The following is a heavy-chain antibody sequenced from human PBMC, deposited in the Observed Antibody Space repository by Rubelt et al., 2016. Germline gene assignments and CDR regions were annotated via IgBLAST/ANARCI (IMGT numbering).Heavy chain of an antibody. J-gene: IGHJ4*02. D-gene: IGHD6-13*01. CDR3: AGDGGSINWYYY. CDR2: IFYSGTT. V-gene: IGHV4-38-2*02. Sequence: QVQLQESGPGLVKPSETLSLTCTVSGYSISSGYCWGWIRQPPGKGLEWIGHIFYSGTTHYNPSLKSRVTISVDTSTNQFSLNLSSVTAADTAVYYCAGDGGSINWYYYWGQGTLVTVSS. CDR1: GYSISSGYC.